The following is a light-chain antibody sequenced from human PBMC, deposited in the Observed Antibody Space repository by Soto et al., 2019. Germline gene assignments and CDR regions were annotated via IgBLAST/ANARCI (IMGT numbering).Light chain of an antibody. CDR1: SRDVGGYNY. J-gene: IGLJ1*01. CDR3: SSYTTSNTRQIV. V-gene: IGLV2-14*03. Sequence: GLNQPASVSGSHGQSIPISCTGTSRDVGGYNYVSWYQHHPGKAPKLMIYDVSNRPSGVSNRFSGSKSGNTASLTISGLQPEDEADYYCSSYTTSNTRQIVFGTGTKVTVL. CDR2: DVS.